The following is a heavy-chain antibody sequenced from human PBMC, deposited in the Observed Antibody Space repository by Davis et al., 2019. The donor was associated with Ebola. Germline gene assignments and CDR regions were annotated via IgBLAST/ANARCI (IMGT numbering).Heavy chain of an antibody. D-gene: IGHD5-24*01. CDR1: GFTFSGYG. CDR2: ISYDGGKE. CDR3: AKSRIGMTTIRWYLDL. V-gene: IGHV3-30*18. Sequence: GGSLRLSCAASGFTFSGYGMHWVRQAPGKGLEWVALISYDGGKEYYADSVKGRFTISRDNSKGTVYLQMNSLRAEDTAVYYCAKSRIGMTTIRWYLDLWGRGTLVTVSS. J-gene: IGHJ2*01.